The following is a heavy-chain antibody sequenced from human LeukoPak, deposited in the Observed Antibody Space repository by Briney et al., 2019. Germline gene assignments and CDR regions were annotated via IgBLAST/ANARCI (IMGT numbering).Heavy chain of an antibody. Sequence: SETLSLTCTGSGGSISSYYWSWLRQPAGKGLEWIGRIYTSGSNNYNPSLQSRVTMSVDTSKNQFSLKLSSVTAADTAVYYCARDTWGYSYGFDAFDIWGQGTMVTVSS. CDR1: GGSISSYY. J-gene: IGHJ3*02. D-gene: IGHD5-18*01. CDR3: ARDTWGYSYGFDAFDI. CDR2: IYTSGSN. V-gene: IGHV4-4*07.